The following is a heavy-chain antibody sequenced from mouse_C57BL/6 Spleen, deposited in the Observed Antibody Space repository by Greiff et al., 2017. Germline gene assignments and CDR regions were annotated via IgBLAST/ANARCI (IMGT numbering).Heavy chain of an antibody. J-gene: IGHJ2*01. CDR1: GFTFSSYA. CDR2: ISSGGDYI. V-gene: IGHV5-9-1*02. Sequence: EVKLVESGEGLVKPGGSLKLSCAASGFTFSSYAMSWVRQTPEKRLEWVAYISSGGDYIYYADTVKGRFTISRDNARNTLYLQMSSLKSEDTAMYYCTRDSSAYYSNPYYFDYWGQGTTLTVSS. D-gene: IGHD2-5*01. CDR3: TRDSSAYYSNPYYFDY.